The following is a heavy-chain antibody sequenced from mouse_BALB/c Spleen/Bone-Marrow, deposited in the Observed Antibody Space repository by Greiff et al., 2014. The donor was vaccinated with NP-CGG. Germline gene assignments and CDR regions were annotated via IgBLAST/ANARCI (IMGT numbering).Heavy chain of an antibody. J-gene: IGHJ4*01. Sequence: LVKTGASVKISCKASDYSFTDYYMHWVKQTHGKSLEWIGYISCYNGATSYNQKFKGKATFTVDTSSSTAYMQFSNLTSEGSGVYSCARSEGIYYCGSSYALDYWGQGTSVTVPS. CDR2: ISCYNGAT. CDR3: ARSEGIYYCGSSYALDY. CDR1: DYSFTDYY. D-gene: IGHD1-1*01. V-gene: IGHV1S34*01.